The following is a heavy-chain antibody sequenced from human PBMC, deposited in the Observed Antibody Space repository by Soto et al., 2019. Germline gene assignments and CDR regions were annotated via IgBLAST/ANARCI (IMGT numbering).Heavy chain of an antibody. Sequence: PGGSLRLSCAASGFTVSSNYMSWVRQAPGKGLEWVPVIYSGGSTYYADSVKGRFTISRDNSKNTLYLQMNSLRAEDTAVYYCHARGPDAFDIWGQGTMVTVSS. CDR3: HARGPDAFDI. V-gene: IGHV3-53*01. D-gene: IGHD2-2*01. CDR2: IYSGGST. J-gene: IGHJ3*02. CDR1: GFTVSSNY.